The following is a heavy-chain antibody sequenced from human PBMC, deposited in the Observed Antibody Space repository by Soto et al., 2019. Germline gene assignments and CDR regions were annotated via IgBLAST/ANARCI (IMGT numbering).Heavy chain of an antibody. CDR1: GYTFTSYG. D-gene: IGHD3-3*01. V-gene: IGHV1-18*01. J-gene: IGHJ4*02. CDR3: ARIHDFWSGYYFFDY. CDR2: ISAYNGNT. Sequence: ASVKVSCKASGYTFTSYGISWVRQAPGQGLEWMGWISAYNGNTNYAQKLQGRVTMTTDTSTSTAYTELRSLRSDDTAVYYCARIHDFWSGYYFFDYWGQGTLVTVSS.